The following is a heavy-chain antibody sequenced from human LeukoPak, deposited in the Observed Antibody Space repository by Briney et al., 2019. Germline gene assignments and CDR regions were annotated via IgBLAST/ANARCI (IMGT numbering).Heavy chain of an antibody. V-gene: IGHV4-59*01. CDR1: GGSISSYY. Sequence: SETLSLTCTVSGGSISSYYWSWTRQPPGKGLEWIGYIYYSGSTNYNPSLKSRVTISVDTSKNQFSLKLSSVTAADTAVYYCATATRYCTNGVCYRGYYYMDVWGKGTTVTVSS. CDR2: IYYSGST. CDR3: ATATRYCTNGVCYRGYYYMDV. D-gene: IGHD2-8*01. J-gene: IGHJ6*03.